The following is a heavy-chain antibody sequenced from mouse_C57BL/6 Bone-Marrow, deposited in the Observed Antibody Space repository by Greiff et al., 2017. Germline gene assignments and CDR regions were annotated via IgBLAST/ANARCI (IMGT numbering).Heavy chain of an antibody. CDR2: INPNNGGT. CDR1: GYTFTDYY. D-gene: IGHD2-4*01. CDR3: ARGTLYYDYDWAMDY. Sequence: EVQLQQSGPELVKPGASVKISCKASGYTFTDYYMNWVKQSHGKSLEWIGDINPNNGGTSYNQKFKGKATLTVDKSSSTAYMELRSLTSEDSAVYYCARGTLYYDYDWAMDYWGQGTSVTVSS. V-gene: IGHV1-26*01. J-gene: IGHJ4*01.